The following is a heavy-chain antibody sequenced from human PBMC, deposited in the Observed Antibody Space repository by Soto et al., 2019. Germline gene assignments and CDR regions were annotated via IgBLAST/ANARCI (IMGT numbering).Heavy chain of an antibody. CDR1: GFTFNNYA. V-gene: IGHV3-23*01. D-gene: IGHD6-19*01. CDR2: LSGGGGTT. Sequence: PGGSLRLSCAASGFTFNNYAMGWVRQAPGKGLEWVSTLSGGGGTTHYADSVEGRFTISRDNSKDTLYLQMNSLRDEDTALYYCAKGLQWLAFDYWGQGTLVTVSS. CDR3: AKGLQWLAFDY. J-gene: IGHJ4*02.